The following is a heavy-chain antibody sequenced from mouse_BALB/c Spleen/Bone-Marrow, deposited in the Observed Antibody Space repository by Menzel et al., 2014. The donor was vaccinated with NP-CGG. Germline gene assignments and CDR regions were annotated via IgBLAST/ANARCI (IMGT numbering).Heavy chain of an antibody. D-gene: IGHD1-1*01. CDR1: GFTFSSYA. CDR3: ARSLYDYDAKDY. Sequence: EVKLVESGGGLVKPGGSLKLSCAASGFTFSSYAMSWVRQTPEKRLEWVATISSGGSYTYYADSGKGRLTISRDNAKNTLYLQMSSLRSEDTAKYYWARSLYDYDAKDYWGQGTSVTVPS. V-gene: IGHV5-9-1*01. J-gene: IGHJ4*01. CDR2: ISSGGSYT.